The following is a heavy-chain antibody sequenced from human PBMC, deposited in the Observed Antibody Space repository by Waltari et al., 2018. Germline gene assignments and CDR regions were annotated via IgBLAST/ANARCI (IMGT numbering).Heavy chain of an antibody. Sequence: EEHLLESGGDLVQQGGSLRLSCRAAGFRFSSYSMNWVRQAPGKGLEWVAAISGGGDSTNYADSVRGRWTISRDNSKNTLYLQMNFLRAEDTATYYCAKDQRSYGDFFFDYWGQGTPVTVSS. CDR2: ISGGGDST. CDR3: AKDQRSYGDFFFDY. D-gene: IGHD4-17*01. CDR1: GFRFSSYS. J-gene: IGHJ4*02. V-gene: IGHV3-23*01.